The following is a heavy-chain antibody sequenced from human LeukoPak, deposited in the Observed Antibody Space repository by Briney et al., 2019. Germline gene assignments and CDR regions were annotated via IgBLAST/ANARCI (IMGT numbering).Heavy chain of an antibody. CDR1: GYYFTNYW. J-gene: IGHJ4*02. Sequence: GESLKISCKGSGYYFTNYWIGWIRQMPGKGLEWMGIIYSGDTDTRYSPSFQGQVTISADKSISTAYLQWSSLKASDTAMYYCARAPQFSSGWYGPFDYWGQGSLVTVSS. CDR2: IYSGDTDT. D-gene: IGHD6-19*01. CDR3: ARAPQFSSGWYGPFDY. V-gene: IGHV5-51*01.